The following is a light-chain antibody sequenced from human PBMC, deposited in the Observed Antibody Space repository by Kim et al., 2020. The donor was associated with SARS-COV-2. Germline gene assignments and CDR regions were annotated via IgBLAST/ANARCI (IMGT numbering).Light chain of an antibody. CDR2: SGN. CDR3: ATWDDSLDAWL. J-gene: IGLJ3*02. Sequence: PGRAPKLFIDSGNRRPSGVPDRVSASKSATSASLAISGLQSEDEADYYCATWDDSLDAWLFGGGTQLTVL. V-gene: IGLV1-44*01.